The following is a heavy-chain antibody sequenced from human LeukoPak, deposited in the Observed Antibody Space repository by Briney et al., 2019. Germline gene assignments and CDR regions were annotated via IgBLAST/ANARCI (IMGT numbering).Heavy chain of an antibody. CDR1: GYSISSGYY. D-gene: IGHD2-2*01. CDR3: EDNNPVVPAAMPLGY. J-gene: IGHJ4*02. V-gene: IGHV4-38-2*01. CDR2: IYHSGST. Sequence: SETLSLTCAVSGYSISSGYYWGWIRQPPGKGLEWIGSIYHSGSTYYNPSLKSRVTISVDTSKNQFSLKLSSVTAADTAVYYCEDNNPVVPAAMPLGYWGQGALVTVSS.